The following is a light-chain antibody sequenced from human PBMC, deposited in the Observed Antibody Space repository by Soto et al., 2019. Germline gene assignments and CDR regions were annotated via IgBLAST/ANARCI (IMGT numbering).Light chain of an antibody. Sequence: VLTQPASVSGSPGQSITISCVFTSSDVGAYIYVSWYQQFPGKAPKLILYEVNNRPSGVSNRFSGSKSDTTASLTISGLQPEDEADYYCSAYSDIDTKVFGTGTKVT. CDR3: SAYSDIDTKV. J-gene: IGLJ1*01. CDR2: EVN. V-gene: IGLV2-14*03. CDR1: SSDVGAYIY.